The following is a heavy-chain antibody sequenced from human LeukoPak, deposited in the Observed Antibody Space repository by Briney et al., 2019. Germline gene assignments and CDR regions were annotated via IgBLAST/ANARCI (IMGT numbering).Heavy chain of an antibody. J-gene: IGHJ4*02. CDR2: IYFTGTT. CDR1: GGSISSY. CDR3: VNGGSYLTK. D-gene: IGHD3-10*01. Sequence: SETLSLTCTVSGGSISSYWSWIRQSPGKGLEWIGYIYFTGTTNYNPSLKSRLTISIDTSRNQFSLKLSSATAADTAIYYCVNGGSYLTKWGQGTLVSVSS. V-gene: IGHV4-59*01.